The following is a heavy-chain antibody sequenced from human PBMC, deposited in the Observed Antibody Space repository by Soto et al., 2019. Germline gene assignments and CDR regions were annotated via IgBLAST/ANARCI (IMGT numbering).Heavy chain of an antibody. J-gene: IGHJ5*02. V-gene: IGHV4-59*08. CDR1: GGSISSYY. Sequence: SETLSLTCTVSGGSISSYYWSWIRQPPGKGLEWIGYIYYSGSTNYNPSLKSRVTISVDTSKNQFSLKLSSVTAADTAVYYCARQGQGNRFDPWGQGTLVTVS. CDR3: ARQGQGNRFDP. CDR2: IYYSGST.